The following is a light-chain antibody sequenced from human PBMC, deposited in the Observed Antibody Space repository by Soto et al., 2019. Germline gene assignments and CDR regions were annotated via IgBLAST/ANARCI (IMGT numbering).Light chain of an antibody. Sequence: QSVLTQPPSVSGAPGQRVTISCTGSRSNIGAGYDVHWYQQLPGKAPKLLIDGNSNRPSGVPDRFSGSKSGTSSSLAITGLQAEDEADYYCQSDDISLSGVVFGGGTKLTVL. CDR3: QSDDISLSGVV. CDR1: RSNIGAGYD. V-gene: IGLV1-40*01. CDR2: GNS. J-gene: IGLJ2*01.